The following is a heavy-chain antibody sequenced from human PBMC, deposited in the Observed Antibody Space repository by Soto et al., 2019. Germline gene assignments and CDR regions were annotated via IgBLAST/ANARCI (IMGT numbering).Heavy chain of an antibody. CDR2: INAGSGNT. V-gene: IGHV1-3*01. D-gene: IGHD3-3*01. J-gene: IGHJ6*03. CDR1: GYTFTSYA. CDR3: ARAYDVWSGHQVWYYMEV. Sequence: ASVKVSCKASGYTFTSYALHWVRQAPGQRLEWMGWINAGSGNTKYSQNFQGRVTITRDTSASTAYMELSSLRSEDTAVYYCARAYDVWSGHQVWYYMEVWGKGTTVTLSS.